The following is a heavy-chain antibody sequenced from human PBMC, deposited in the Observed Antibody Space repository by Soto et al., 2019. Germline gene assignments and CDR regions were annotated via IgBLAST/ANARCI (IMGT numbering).Heavy chain of an antibody. V-gene: IGHV3-9*01. CDR2: ISWNSGSI. Sequence: GGSLRLSCAASGFTFDDYAMHWVRQAPGKGLEWVSGISWNSGSIGYADSVKGRFTISRDNAKNSLYLQMNSLRAEDTALYYCAREKYDFWSGYYRIEYFQHWGQGTLVTVSA. D-gene: IGHD3-3*01. CDR1: GFTFDDYA. CDR3: AREKYDFWSGYYRIEYFQH. J-gene: IGHJ1*01.